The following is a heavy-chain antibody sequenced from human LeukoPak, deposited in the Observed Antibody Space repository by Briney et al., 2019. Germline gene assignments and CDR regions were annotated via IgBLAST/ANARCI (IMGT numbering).Heavy chain of an antibody. CDR1: GFTFSSYG. V-gene: IGHV3-33*01. D-gene: IGHD3-10*01. CDR2: IWYDGSNK. CDR3: ARDILGEPRQSYYYYGMDV. J-gene: IGHJ6*02. Sequence: GGSLRLSCAASGFTFSSYGMHWVRQAPGKGLEWVAVIWYDGSNKYYAGSVKGRFTISRDNSKNTLYLQMNSLRAEDTAVYYCARDILGEPRQSYYYYGMDVWGQGTTVTVSS.